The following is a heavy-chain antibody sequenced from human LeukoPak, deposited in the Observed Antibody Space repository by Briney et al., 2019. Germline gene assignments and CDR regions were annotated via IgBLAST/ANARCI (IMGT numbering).Heavy chain of an antibody. J-gene: IGHJ4*02. CDR3: ARGDDGWHFDY. CDR1: GFTFSSYS. D-gene: IGHD5-24*01. V-gene: IGHV3-21*01. Sequence: PGGSLRLSCAASGFTFSSYSMNWVRQAPGKGLEWVSSISSSSSYIYYADSVKGRFTISRDNAKNSPYLQMSSLRAEDTAVYYCARGDDGWHFDYWGQGTLVTVSS. CDR2: ISSSSSYI.